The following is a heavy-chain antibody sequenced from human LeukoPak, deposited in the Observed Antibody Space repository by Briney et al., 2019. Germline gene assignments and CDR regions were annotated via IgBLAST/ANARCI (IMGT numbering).Heavy chain of an antibody. CDR1: GFTFSSYS. CDR2: ISSSSSYI. D-gene: IGHD2/OR15-2a*01. Sequence: GGSLRLSCAASGFTFSSYSMNWVRQAPGKGLEWVSSISSSSSYIYYADSVKGRFTISRENAENSLYLQMDSLTAEDTAVCYCTRKGSQWDFLVDYWGQGTRVAVSP. CDR3: TRKGSQWDFLVDY. V-gene: IGHV3-21*01. J-gene: IGHJ4*02.